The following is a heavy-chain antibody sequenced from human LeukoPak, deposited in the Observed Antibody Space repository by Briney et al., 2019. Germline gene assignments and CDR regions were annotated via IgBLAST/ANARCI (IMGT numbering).Heavy chain of an antibody. Sequence: GGSLRLSCAASGFSFSAYWMQWVRQVPGKGLVWISRITSDGSGANYADSVKGRFTISRDNAKNTLYLQMHSLRAEDTAVYYCAKVPPGYDSSGPIDYWGQGTLVTVSS. CDR1: GFSFSAYW. CDR3: AKVPPGYDSSGPIDY. V-gene: IGHV3-74*01. CDR2: ITSDGSGA. D-gene: IGHD3-22*01. J-gene: IGHJ4*02.